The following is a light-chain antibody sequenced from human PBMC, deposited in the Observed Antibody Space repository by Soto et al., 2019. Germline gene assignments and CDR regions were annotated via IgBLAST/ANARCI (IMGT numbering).Light chain of an antibody. CDR2: GAS. CDR1: QSVGKN. J-gene: IGKJ5*01. V-gene: IGKV3-15*01. CDR3: QQYNNWPRS. Sequence: EIVMTQSPDTLSVSAGEGATLSCRASQSVGKNVAWYQQKPGQAPRLLIYGASTRATGIPARFSGSGFGTEFTLTISSLQSEDFAVYYCQQYNNWPRSFGQGTRLEIK.